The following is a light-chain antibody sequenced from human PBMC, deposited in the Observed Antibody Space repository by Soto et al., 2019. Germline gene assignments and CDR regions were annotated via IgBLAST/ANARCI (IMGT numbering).Light chain of an antibody. J-gene: IGKJ2*01. V-gene: IGKV3-15*01. CDR2: SAS. CDR1: QSVNSG. CDR3: QQYDQWYT. Sequence: EIVMTQSPAALSLSPGEGATLSCRASQSVNSGLAWYQQKPGLPPRLLIYSASTRATGVPARFSGSESGTEFTLTISSLQSEDFATYYCQQYDQWYTFGQGTKLEI.